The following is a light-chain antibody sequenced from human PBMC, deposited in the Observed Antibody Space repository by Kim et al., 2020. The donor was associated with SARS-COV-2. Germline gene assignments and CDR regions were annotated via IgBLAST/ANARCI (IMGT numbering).Light chain of an antibody. Sequence: QPVLTQSSSASASLGSSVKLTCTLSSGHSSYIIAWHQQQPGKAPRYLMKLEGSGSYNKGSGVPDRFSGSSSGADRYLTISNLQSEDEADYYCETHGVFGGGTQLTVL. CDR3: ETHGV. CDR1: SGHSSYI. V-gene: IGLV4-60*03. J-gene: IGLJ3*02. CDR2: LEGSGSY.